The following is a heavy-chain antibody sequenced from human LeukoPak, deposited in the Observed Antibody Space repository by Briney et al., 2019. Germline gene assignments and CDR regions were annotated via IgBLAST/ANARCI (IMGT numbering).Heavy chain of an antibody. Sequence: PGGSLRLSCAASGFTFDDYAMHWVRQAPGKGLEWVSGISWNSGSIGYADSVKGRFTISRDNAKNSLYLQMDCLRAEDTALYYCAKGDTAMDEGTNWFDPWGQGTLVTVSS. CDR2: ISWNSGSI. CDR1: GFTFDDYA. V-gene: IGHV3-9*01. J-gene: IGHJ5*02. CDR3: AKGDTAMDEGTNWFDP. D-gene: IGHD5-18*01.